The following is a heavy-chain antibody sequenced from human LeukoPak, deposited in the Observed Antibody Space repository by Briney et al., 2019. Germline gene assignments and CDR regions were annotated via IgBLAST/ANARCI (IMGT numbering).Heavy chain of an antibody. D-gene: IGHD4-17*01. CDR3: ARADCGDYQFDY. V-gene: IGHV4-61*02. CDR2: IYTSGST. CDR1: GGSISSGSYY. J-gene: IGHJ4*02. Sequence: SETLSLTCTVSGGSISSGSYYWSWIRQPAGKGLEWIGRIYTSGSTNYNPSLKSRVTISVDTSKNQFSLKLSSVTAADTAVYYCARADCGDYQFDYWGQGTLVTVSS.